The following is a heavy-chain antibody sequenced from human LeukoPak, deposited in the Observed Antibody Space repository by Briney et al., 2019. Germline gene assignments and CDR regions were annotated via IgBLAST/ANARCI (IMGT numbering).Heavy chain of an antibody. D-gene: IGHD1-26*01. CDR3: ARRKWDREDY. J-gene: IGHJ4*02. CDR2: IYSGGST. Sequence: GGSLRLSCAASGFTVSSNYMSLVRQAPGKGLEWVSVIYSGGSTYYADSVKGRFTISRDNSKNTLYLQMNSLRAEDTAVYYCARRKWDREDYWGQGTLVTVSS. V-gene: IGHV3-53*01. CDR1: GFTVSSNY.